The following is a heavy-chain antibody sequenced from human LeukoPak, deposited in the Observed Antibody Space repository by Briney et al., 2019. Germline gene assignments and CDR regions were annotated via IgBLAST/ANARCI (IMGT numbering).Heavy chain of an antibody. V-gene: IGHV4-59*08. CDR2: IYYTGCT. Sequence: SETLSLTCSVSGGSMSNYYGSWIRQPPGKGLEWIAYIYYTGCTYYNPCLKSRVTMSVDTSKNQFSLTLSSVTAADTAVYYCARHISGAATLDWGQGTLVTVSS. CDR1: GGSMSNYY. D-gene: IGHD3-3*02. CDR3: ARHISGAATLD. J-gene: IGHJ1*01.